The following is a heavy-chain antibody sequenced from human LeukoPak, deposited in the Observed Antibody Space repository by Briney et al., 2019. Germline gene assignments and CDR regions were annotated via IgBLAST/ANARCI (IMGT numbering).Heavy chain of an antibody. D-gene: IGHD2-15*01. Sequence: SETLSLTCAVSGGSISSSNWWSWVRQPPGNGLEWIGEIYHSGSTNYNPSLKSRVTISVDKSKNQFSLKLSSVTAADTAVYYCARRLLGYCSGGSCYSGYFQHWGQGTLVTVSS. V-gene: IGHV4-4*02. J-gene: IGHJ1*01. CDR3: ARRLLGYCSGGSCYSGYFQH. CDR1: GGSISSSNW. CDR2: IYHSGST.